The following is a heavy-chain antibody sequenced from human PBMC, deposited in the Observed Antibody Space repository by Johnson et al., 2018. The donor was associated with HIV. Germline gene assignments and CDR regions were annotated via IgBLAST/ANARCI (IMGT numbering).Heavy chain of an antibody. Sequence: QVQLVESGGGVVQPGRSLRLSCAASGFAFSNFGMHWVRQAPGKGLEWVAVTSYDGSNKYYADSVKGRFTISRDNSKNTLYLQMNSLRAEDTAVYYCAKASDIGAFDIWGQGTMVTVSS. D-gene: IGHD2-15*01. V-gene: IGHV3-30*18. J-gene: IGHJ3*02. CDR3: AKASDIGAFDI. CDR1: GFAFSNFG. CDR2: TSYDGSNK.